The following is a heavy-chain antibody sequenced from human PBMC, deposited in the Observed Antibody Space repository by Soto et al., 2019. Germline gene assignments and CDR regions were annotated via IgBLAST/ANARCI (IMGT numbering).Heavy chain of an antibody. Sequence: ASVKVSCKASGYTFTSYAMHWVRQAPGQRLEWMGWINAGNGNTKYSQKFQGRVTITRDTSASTAYMELSSLRSEDTAVYYCARAWDFWSGYVWFDPWGQGTLVTVSS. D-gene: IGHD3-3*01. CDR3: ARAWDFWSGYVWFDP. CDR1: GYTFTSYA. CDR2: INAGNGNT. V-gene: IGHV1-3*01. J-gene: IGHJ5*02.